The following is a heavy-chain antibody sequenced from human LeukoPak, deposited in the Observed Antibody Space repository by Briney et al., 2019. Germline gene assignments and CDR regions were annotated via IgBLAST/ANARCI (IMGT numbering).Heavy chain of an antibody. D-gene: IGHD3-10*01. CDR2: IWHDGSHK. CDR3: ARDVDYYGSGSYYNSNFDY. V-gene: IGHV3-33*01. CDR1: GFNFDTYA. Sequence: GGSLRLSCAASGFNFDTYAMHWVRQAPGQGLEWVALIWHDGSHKFYSNSVRGQFTISRDNSKNTVYLQMNNLRPDDTAVYYCARDVDYYGSGSYYNSNFDYWGQGTLVTVSS. J-gene: IGHJ4*02.